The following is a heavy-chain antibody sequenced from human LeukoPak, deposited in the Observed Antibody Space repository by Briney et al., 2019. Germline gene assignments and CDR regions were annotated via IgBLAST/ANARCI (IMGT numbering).Heavy chain of an antibody. D-gene: IGHD1-14*01. CDR2: ISGSGGST. J-gene: IGHJ4*02. Sequence: GGSLRLSCAASGFTFSSYAMSWVRQAPGKGLEWVSAISGSGGSTYYADSVKGRFTISRDNSKNTLYLRMNSLRAEDTAVYYCAKVLKRGTCFDYWGQGTLVTVSS. CDR3: AKVLKRGTCFDY. V-gene: IGHV3-23*01. CDR1: GFTFSSYA.